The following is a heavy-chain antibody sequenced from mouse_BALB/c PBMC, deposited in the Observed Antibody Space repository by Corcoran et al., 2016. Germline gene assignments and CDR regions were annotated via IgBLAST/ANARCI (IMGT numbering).Heavy chain of an antibody. V-gene: IGHV9-1*02. J-gene: IGHJ2*01. Sequence: QIQLVQSGPELKKPGETVKISCKASGYTFTNYGMNWVKQAPGKGLKWMGWINTYTGEPTYADDFKGRFAFSLETSASTAYLQINTLKNEDMATYFCARGDSSNFDYWGQGTTLTVSS. CDR2: INTYTGEP. D-gene: IGHD3-3*01. CDR3: ARGDSSNFDY. CDR1: GYTFTNYG.